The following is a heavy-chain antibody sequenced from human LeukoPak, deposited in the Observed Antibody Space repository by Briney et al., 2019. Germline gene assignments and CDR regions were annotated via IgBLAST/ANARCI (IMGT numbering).Heavy chain of an antibody. J-gene: IGHJ6*02. CDR3: AKGDSGYDYGYYYGMDV. Sequence: GGSLRLSCVASGLTFRRYAMSWVRQAPGKGLEWVSAISGSGDSTYYADPVKGRFTISRDNSRNTLYLQINSLTAEDTAVYYCAKGDSGYDYGYYYGMDVWGQGTTVTVSS. V-gene: IGHV3-23*01. D-gene: IGHD5-12*01. CDR2: ISGSGDST. CDR1: GLTFRRYA.